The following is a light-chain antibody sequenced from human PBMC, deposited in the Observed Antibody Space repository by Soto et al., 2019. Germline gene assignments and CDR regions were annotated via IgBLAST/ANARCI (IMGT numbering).Light chain of an antibody. CDR2: DAS. J-gene: IGKJ4*01. CDR3: HQRSNWPLT. V-gene: IGKV3-11*01. CDR1: QSVFSS. Sequence: EIVLTQPPVTLSLSPGERATLSCRASQSVFSSLAWYQQKPSQAPRLLIYDASTKATAIPGRFRGSGSETNFTLTISSLELEDFAVYYCHQRSNWPLTFGGGTKVEVK.